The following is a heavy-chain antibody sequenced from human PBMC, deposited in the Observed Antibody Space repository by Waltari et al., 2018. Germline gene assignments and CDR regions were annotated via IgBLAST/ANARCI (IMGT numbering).Heavy chain of an antibody. V-gene: IGHV4-61*02. CDR1: GGSISSGSYY. CDR3: ARDGGWTLDY. Sequence: QVQLQESGPGLVKPSQTLSLTCTVSGGSISSGSYYWSWIRQPAGKGLEWIGRIYTSGSTNYNPSLKSRVTISVDTSKNQFSLKLSSVTAADTAVYYCARDGGWTLDYWGQGTLVTVSS. J-gene: IGHJ4*02. D-gene: IGHD6-19*01. CDR2: IYTSGST.